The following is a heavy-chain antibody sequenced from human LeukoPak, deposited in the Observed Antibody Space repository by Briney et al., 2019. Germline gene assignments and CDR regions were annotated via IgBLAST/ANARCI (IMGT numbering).Heavy chain of an antibody. CDR2: IKQDGSEK. D-gene: IGHD3-22*01. Sequence: GGSLRLSCAASGFTFSSYGMHWVRQAPGKGLEWVANIKQDGSEKYYVDSVKGRFTISRDNAKNSLYLQMNSLRAEDTAVYYCAREANYYDSSGYYAENWGQGTLVTVSS. CDR3: AREANYYDSSGYYAEN. V-gene: IGHV3-7*01. CDR1: GFTFSSYG. J-gene: IGHJ4*02.